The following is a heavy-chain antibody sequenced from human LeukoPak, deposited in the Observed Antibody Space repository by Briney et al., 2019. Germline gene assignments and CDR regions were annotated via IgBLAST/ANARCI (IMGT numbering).Heavy chain of an antibody. CDR1: GFTFDDYA. Sequence: PGRSLRLSCAASGFTFDDYAMHWVRQVPGKGLEWVSGISWNGGSMAYADSVRGRFTISRDNAKNSLYLQMNSLRAEDTALYYCARDSLTEIAAALDYWGQGTLVTVSS. J-gene: IGHJ4*02. V-gene: IGHV3-9*01. CDR2: ISWNGGSM. D-gene: IGHD6-13*01. CDR3: ARDSLTEIAAALDY.